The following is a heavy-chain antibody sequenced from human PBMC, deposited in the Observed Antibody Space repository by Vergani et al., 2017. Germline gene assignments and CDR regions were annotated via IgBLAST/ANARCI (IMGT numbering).Heavy chain of an antibody. CDR1: EFTFSNYA. D-gene: IGHD3-3*01. Sequence: EVQLLESGGGLVQPGGSLRLTCAASEFTFSNYAMNWVRQAPGKGLEWVSAISGSGGSTYYADSVKGRFTISRDNSKNTLYLQMNSLRAEDTAVYYCAKLYYDFWSGYYTKSSTYYFDYWGQGTLVTVSS. CDR2: ISGSGGST. J-gene: IGHJ4*02. V-gene: IGHV3-23*01. CDR3: AKLYYDFWSGYYTKSSTYYFDY.